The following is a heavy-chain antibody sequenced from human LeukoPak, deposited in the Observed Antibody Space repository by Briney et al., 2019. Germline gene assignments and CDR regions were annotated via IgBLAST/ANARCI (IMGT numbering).Heavy chain of an antibody. CDR2: IDPSDSYT. CDR3: ARPDILTGYPPDY. D-gene: IGHD3-9*01. J-gene: IGHJ4*02. Sequence: GESLKIACKGSGYSFTSYWISWVCQMPGKGLEWMGRIDPSDSYTNYSPSFQGHVTISADKSISTAYLQWSSLKASDTAMYYCARPDILTGYPPDYWGQGTLVTVSS. V-gene: IGHV5-10-1*01. CDR1: GYSFTSYW.